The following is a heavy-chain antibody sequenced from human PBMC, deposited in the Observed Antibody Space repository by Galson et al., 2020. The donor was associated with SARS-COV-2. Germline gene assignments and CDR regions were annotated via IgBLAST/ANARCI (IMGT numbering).Heavy chain of an antibody. V-gene: IGHV3-9*01. CDR3: AKALYYDSSGYYFDY. J-gene: IGHJ4*02. CDR1: GFTFDDYA. Sequence: GGSLRLSCAASGFTFDDYAMHWVRQAPGQDLEWVSGISWNSGSIGYADSVKGRFTISRDNAKNSLYLQMNSLRAEDTALYYCAKALYYDSSGYYFDYWGQGTLVTVSS. D-gene: IGHD3-22*01. CDR2: ISWNSGSI.